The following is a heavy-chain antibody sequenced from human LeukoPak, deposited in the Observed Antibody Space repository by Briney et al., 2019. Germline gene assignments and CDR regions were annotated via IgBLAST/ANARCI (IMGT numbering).Heavy chain of an antibody. V-gene: IGHV3-7*02. CDR3: ASYIPDIVVVAAATDRRDY. J-gene: IGHJ4*02. Sequence: PGGSLRLSCAASGFTFSSYWMSWVRQAPGKGLEWVANIKQDGSEKYYVGSVKGRLPFSRDNAKNSLSLQMNSLRAEDTAVYYCASYIPDIVVVAAATDRRDYWGQGTLVTVSS. D-gene: IGHD2-15*01. CDR2: IKQDGSEK. CDR1: GFTFSSYW.